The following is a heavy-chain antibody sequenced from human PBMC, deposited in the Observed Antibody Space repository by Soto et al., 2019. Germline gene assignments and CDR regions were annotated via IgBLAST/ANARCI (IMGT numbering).Heavy chain of an antibody. Sequence: QITLKESGPTLVKPTQTLTLTCSFSGFSLSTNGVGVGWVRQPPGKALGWLALIYWDDDRRYSPSLKNRLTITKDTSKNQVVLTMTNMDPVDTATYYCCPTIHNHHDAFDIWGQGTMVTVS. CDR3: CPTIHNHHDAFDI. D-gene: IGHD3-3*01. V-gene: IGHV2-5*02. CDR1: GFSLSTNGVG. CDR2: IYWDDDR. J-gene: IGHJ3*02.